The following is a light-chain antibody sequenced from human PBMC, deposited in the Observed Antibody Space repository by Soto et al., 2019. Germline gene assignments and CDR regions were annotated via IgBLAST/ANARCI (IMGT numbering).Light chain of an antibody. CDR3: QSYDPSLSAVV. CDR1: SSNFGAGYD. CDR2: GNT. Sequence: QSVLTQPPSGSGASGQRVTISCTGSSSNFGAGYDVQWYQQLPGTAPKLLMYGNTNRPSGVPDRFSGSQSGTSASLAIAGLQAEDEADYYCQSYDPSLSAVVFGGGTKLTVL. V-gene: IGLV1-40*01. J-gene: IGLJ2*01.